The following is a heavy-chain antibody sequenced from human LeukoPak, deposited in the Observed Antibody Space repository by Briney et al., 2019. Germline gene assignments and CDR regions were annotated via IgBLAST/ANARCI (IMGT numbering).Heavy chain of an antibody. V-gene: IGHV4-30-4*01. J-gene: IGHJ4*02. D-gene: IGHD4-17*01. CDR1: GGSISSGDYY. CDR3: ARERSATVSYFDY. Sequence: PSETLSLTCTVSGGSISSGDYYWSWIRQPPGKGLEWIGYIYYSGSTYYNPSLKSRVTISVDTSKNQFSLKLSSVTAADTAVYYCARERSATVSYFDYWGQGTLVTVSS. CDR2: IYYSGST.